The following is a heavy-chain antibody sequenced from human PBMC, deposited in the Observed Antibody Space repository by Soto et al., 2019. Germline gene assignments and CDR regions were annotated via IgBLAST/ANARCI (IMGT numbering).Heavy chain of an antibody. CDR3: ARDLYVVRLQLWLPRAEYFQH. D-gene: IGHD5-18*01. V-gene: IGHV1-3*01. J-gene: IGHJ1*01. Sequence: ASVKVSCKASGYTFTSYAMHWVRQAPGQRLEWMGWINAGNGNTKYSQKFQGRVTITRDTSASTAYMELSSLRSEDTAVYYCARDLYVVRLQLWLPRAEYFQHWEQGTLVTVSS. CDR2: INAGNGNT. CDR1: GYTFTSYA.